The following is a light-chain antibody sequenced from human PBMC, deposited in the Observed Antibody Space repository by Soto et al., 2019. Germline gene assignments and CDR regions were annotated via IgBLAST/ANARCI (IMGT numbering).Light chain of an antibody. CDR3: SSYAGSNSVV. CDR1: SSDVGGYNY. J-gene: IGLJ2*01. CDR2: EVT. V-gene: IGLV2-8*01. Sequence: QSALTQPPSASGSPGQSVTISCTGTSSDVGGYNYVSWYQQHPGKAPKLMIYEVTKRPSGVPDRFSASKSGNTASLTVSGLQVEDEADYYCSSYAGSNSVVFGGGTKLTVL.